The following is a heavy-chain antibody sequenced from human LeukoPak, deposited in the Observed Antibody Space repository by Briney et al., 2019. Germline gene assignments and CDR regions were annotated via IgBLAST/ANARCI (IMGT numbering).Heavy chain of an antibody. J-gene: IGHJ4*02. V-gene: IGHV1-2*02. CDR1: GYTFTDYY. CDR3: ARGTGVSQVGGDY. D-gene: IGHD2-8*02. Sequence: GASVKVSCKASGYTFTDYYMHWVRQAPGQGLEWMGWINPNSGGKNYAQRFEGRVTMARDTSISTAYMELSRLRSDDTAVYYCARGTGVSQVGGDYWGQGTLVTVST. CDR2: INPNSGGK.